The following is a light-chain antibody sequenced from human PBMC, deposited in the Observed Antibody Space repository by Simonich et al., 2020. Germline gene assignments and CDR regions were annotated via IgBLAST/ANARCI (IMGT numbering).Light chain of an antibody. CDR3: QSYDSSNHRGV. CDR1: SGSIASNY. CDR2: EDN. V-gene: IGLV6-57*01. Sequence: NFMLTQPHSVSESPGKTVTISCTRSSGSIASNYVQWYQQRPGSSPTTVIYEDNQRPSGVTYRFAGSIDSSSNSASLTISGLKTEDEADYYCQSYDSSNHRGVFGGGTKLTVL. J-gene: IGLJ2*01.